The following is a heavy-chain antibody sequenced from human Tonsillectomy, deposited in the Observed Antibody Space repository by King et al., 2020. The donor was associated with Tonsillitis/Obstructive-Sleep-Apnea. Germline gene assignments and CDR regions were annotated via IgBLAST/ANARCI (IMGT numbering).Heavy chain of an antibody. CDR2: ISGDGGST. CDR3: ATALGGALCSNSCYKGAFDM. Sequence: VQLVESGGGVVQPGGSLRLSCAASGFTFDDYAMHWVRQAPGKGLEWVSLISGDGGSTYYADSVKGRFTISRDNTKNSLYLQMNSLRTEDTALYYCATALGGALCSNSCYKGAFDMGGQGTMVTVSS. D-gene: IGHD2-2*02. J-gene: IGHJ3*02. V-gene: IGHV3-43*02. CDR1: GFTFDDYA.